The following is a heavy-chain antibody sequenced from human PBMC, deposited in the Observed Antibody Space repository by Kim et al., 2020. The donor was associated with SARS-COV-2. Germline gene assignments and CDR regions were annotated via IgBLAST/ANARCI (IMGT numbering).Heavy chain of an antibody. J-gene: IGHJ6*02. V-gene: IGHV3-11*06. D-gene: IGHD6-19*01. Sequence: KGRFTISRDNAKNSLYLQMNSLRAEDTAVYYCAMIIAVAGSSYYYYGMDVWGQGTTVTVSS. CDR3: AMIIAVAGSSYYYYGMDV.